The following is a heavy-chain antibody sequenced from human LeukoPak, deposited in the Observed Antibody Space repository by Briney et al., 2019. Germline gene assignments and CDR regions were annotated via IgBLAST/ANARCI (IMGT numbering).Heavy chain of an antibody. CDR1: GFTFSNYS. Sequence: PGGSLTLSCPASGFTFSNYSMNWVRPPPGRGLAWVSSINRSSSYIYYPHSVKGRFTISRDNAKNSLYLQMNRLRGEDTAVYYCASWDILTGPFDYWGQGTLVTVSS. D-gene: IGHD3-9*01. J-gene: IGHJ4*02. CDR3: ASWDILTGPFDY. V-gene: IGHV3-21*01. CDR2: INRSSSYI.